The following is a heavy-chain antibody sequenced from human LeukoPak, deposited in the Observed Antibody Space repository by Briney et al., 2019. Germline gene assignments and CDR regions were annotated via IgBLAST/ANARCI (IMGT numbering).Heavy chain of an antibody. V-gene: IGHV4-59*01. Sequence: SETLSLTCTVSGGSISSYYWSWIRQPPGKGLEWIGYIYYSGSTNYNPSLKSRVTISVDTSKNQFSLKLSSVTAADTAVYYCARVGGYSSGHDDYWGQGTLVTVSS. CDR3: ARVGGYSSGHDDY. D-gene: IGHD6-19*01. CDR1: GGSISSYY. CDR2: IYYSGST. J-gene: IGHJ4*02.